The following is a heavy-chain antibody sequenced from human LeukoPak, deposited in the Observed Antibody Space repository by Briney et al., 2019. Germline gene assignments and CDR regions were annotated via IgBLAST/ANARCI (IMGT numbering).Heavy chain of an antibody. CDR1: GGSMSRSTYY. J-gene: IGHJ2*01. D-gene: IGHD6-19*01. V-gene: IGHV4-39*01. CDR3: AMTVAGYWYFDL. CDR2: IYYTEST. Sequence: PSETLSLTCSVSGGSMSRSTYYWGWIRQPPGTGLEWIGNIYYTESTYYNPSLKSRITISVDTSNNQFSLMLSSVTAADTAVYFCAMTVAGYWYFDLWGRGTLVTVSS.